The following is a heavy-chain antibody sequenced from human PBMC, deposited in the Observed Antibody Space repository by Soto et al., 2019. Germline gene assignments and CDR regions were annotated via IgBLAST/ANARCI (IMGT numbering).Heavy chain of an antibody. CDR1: GFTFSSYA. CDR2: ITGSGDST. J-gene: IGHJ4*02. D-gene: IGHD3-3*01. Sequence: EVQLLESGGGLVQPGGSLRLSCAASGFTFSSYAMSWVRQAPGKGLEWFSAITGSGDSTYYADSVKGRFTVSRDHSKNTLYLQMNSLRAEDTAVYYCAKVFVFTIREGFDYWGLGTLVTVSS. V-gene: IGHV3-23*01. CDR3: AKVFVFTIREGFDY.